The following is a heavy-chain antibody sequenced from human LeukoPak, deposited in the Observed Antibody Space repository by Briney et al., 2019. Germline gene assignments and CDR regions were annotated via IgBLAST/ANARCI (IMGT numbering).Heavy chain of an antibody. CDR1: GFTFINSW. CDR2: IKQDGSEK. CDR3: AKDLRSSADSKMGAADY. V-gene: IGHV3-7*01. D-gene: IGHD1-26*01. J-gene: IGHJ4*02. Sequence: GGSLRLSCAASGFTFINSWMSWVRQAPGKGLEWVSNIKQDGSEKYYVDSVKGRFTISRDNAKNSLYLQMNSLRAEDTAVYYCAKDLRSSADSKMGAADYWGQGTLVTVSS.